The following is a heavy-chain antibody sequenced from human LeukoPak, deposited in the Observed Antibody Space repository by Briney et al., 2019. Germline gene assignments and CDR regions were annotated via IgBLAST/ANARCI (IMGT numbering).Heavy chain of an antibody. Sequence: PGGSLRLSCAASGFTFSSYAMSWVRQAPGKGLEWVSAISGSGGSTYYADSVKGRFTISRDNSKNTLYLQMNSLRAEDTAVYYCAKALYCSSTSCHGLFDYWGQGTLVTVSS. CDR1: GFTFSSYA. V-gene: IGHV3-23*01. D-gene: IGHD2-2*01. J-gene: IGHJ4*02. CDR3: AKALYCSSTSCHGLFDY. CDR2: ISGSGGST.